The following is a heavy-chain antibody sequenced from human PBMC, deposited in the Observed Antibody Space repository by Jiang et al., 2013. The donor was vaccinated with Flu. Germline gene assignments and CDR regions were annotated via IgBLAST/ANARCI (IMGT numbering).Heavy chain of an antibody. CDR1: GYTFTSYD. J-gene: IGHJ5*02. D-gene: IGHD4/OR15-4a*01. CDR2: MNPNSGNT. CDR3: AREAANLRGGNWFDP. V-gene: IGHV1-8*01. Sequence: KASGYTFTSYDINWVRQATGQGLEWMGWMNPNSGNTGYAQKFQGRVTMTRNTSISTAYMELSSLRSEDTAVYYCAREAANLRGGNWFDPWGQGTLVTVSS.